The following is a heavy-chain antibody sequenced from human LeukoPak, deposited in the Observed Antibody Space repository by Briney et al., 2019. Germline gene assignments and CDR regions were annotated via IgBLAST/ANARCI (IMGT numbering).Heavy chain of an antibody. CDR3: GRDAVLGSGSVVY. Sequence: PGRSLRLSCAASRFTFDDYAMHWVRHAPGKGLEWVSGISWNSGTIAYVDSVKGRFTISRDNAKNSLYLQMNSLGAEDTAVYYCGRDAVLGSGSVVYWGQGVLVTVSS. V-gene: IGHV3-9*01. J-gene: IGHJ4*02. CDR2: ISWNSGTI. CDR1: RFTFDDYA. D-gene: IGHD3-10*01.